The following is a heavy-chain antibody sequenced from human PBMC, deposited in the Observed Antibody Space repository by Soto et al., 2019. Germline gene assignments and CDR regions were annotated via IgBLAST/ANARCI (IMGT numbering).Heavy chain of an antibody. CDR2: IYHSGST. Sequence: SETLSLTCAVSGGSISSGGYSWSWIRQPPGKGLEWIGYIYHSGSTYYNPSLKSRVTISVDRSKNQFSLKLSSVTAADTAVYYCARAVPAASDAFDIWGQGTMVTVSS. J-gene: IGHJ3*02. CDR1: GGSISSGGYS. D-gene: IGHD2-2*01. V-gene: IGHV4-30-2*01. CDR3: ARAVPAASDAFDI.